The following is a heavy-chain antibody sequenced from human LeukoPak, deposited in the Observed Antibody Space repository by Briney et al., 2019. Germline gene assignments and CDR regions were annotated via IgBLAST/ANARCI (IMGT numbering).Heavy chain of an antibody. CDR3: VSFYETY. Sequence: GGSLRLSCAASGFTFSSNAMNWVRQVPGKGLVWVSHINSDGSWTSYADSVKGRFTISKDNAKNTVYLQMNSLRAEDTAVYYCVSFYETYWGRGTLVTVSS. D-gene: IGHD2/OR15-2a*01. CDR2: INSDGSWT. V-gene: IGHV3-74*01. J-gene: IGHJ4*02. CDR1: GFTFSSNA.